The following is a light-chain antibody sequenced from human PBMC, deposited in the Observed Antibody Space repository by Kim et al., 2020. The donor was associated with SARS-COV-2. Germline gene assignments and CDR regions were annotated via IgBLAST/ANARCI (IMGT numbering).Light chain of an antibody. J-gene: IGKJ2*01. V-gene: IGKV3-20*01. CDR3: QQFDGSRYT. Sequence: WTPGEGATLSCRASQCVDSSYLAWYQQSIVHAPRLLMFGASNRATGVPDRFSGSGSATDFTLTITRVEPEDFAMYYCQQFDGSRYTFGQGTKLEI. CDR2: GAS. CDR1: QCVDSSY.